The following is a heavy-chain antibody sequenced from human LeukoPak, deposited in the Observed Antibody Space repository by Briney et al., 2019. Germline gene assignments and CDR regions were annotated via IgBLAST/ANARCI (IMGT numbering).Heavy chain of an antibody. D-gene: IGHD6-13*01. CDR3: ARVSRRANIAAAGTRIGGWFDP. V-gene: IGHV1-8*01. CDR2: MNPNSGNT. J-gene: IGHJ5*02. CDR1: GYTFTSYD. Sequence: VASVKVSCKASGYTFTSYDINWVRQATGQGLEWMGWMNPNSGNTGYAQKFQGRVTMTRNTSISTAYMELSSLRAEDTAVYYCARVSRRANIAAAGTRIGGWFDPWGQGTLVTVSS.